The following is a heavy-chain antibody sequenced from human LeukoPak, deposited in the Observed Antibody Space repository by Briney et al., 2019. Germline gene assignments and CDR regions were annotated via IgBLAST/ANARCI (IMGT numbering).Heavy chain of an antibody. V-gene: IGHV4-4*02. CDR1: GGSISSSNW. CDR3: ARSLIGTSRAEYFRH. CDR2: IYHSGST. Sequence: SETLSLTCAVSGGSISSSNWWSWVRQPPRKGLEWIGEIYHSGSTNYNPSLKSRVTISVDTSKNQFSLKLSSVTAADTAVYYCARSLIGTSRAEYFRHWGQGTLVTVSS. J-gene: IGHJ1*01. D-gene: IGHD1-14*01.